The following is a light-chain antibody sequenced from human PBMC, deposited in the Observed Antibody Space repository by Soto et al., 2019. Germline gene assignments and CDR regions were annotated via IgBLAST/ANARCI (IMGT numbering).Light chain of an antibody. J-gene: IGLJ2*01. V-gene: IGLV3-21*02. CDR1: NIGSNT. CDR2: DDS. Sequence: SYELTQPPSVSVAPGQTARIACGGNNIGSNTAHWYQQRPGQAPVLVVYDDSDRPSGIPERFSGSNSGTTATLTISRVEAGDEADYYCQVWDTSSDHVVFGGGTKLTVL. CDR3: QVWDTSSDHVV.